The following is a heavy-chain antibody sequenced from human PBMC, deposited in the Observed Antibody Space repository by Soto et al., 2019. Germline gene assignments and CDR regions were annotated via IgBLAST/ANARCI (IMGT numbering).Heavy chain of an antibody. CDR2: IYFSGST. CDR3: ASGNAWEALLAY. D-gene: IGHD1-26*01. Sequence: QMQLQESGPGLVKPSQTLSLTCTVSGASINSGGYYWSWIRHLPGKGLEWIGYIYFSGSTYYNPSLGSRVTISLETSQNQFSLKLSSVTAADTAVYYCASGNAWEALLAYWGQGTLVTVSS. CDR1: GASINSGGYY. J-gene: IGHJ4*02. V-gene: IGHV4-31*03.